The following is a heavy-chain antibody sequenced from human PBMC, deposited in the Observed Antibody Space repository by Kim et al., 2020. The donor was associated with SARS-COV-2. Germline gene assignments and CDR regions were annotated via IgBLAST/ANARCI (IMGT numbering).Heavy chain of an antibody. CDR2: INHSGST. CDR3: GSGYYHGYHY. Sequence: SETLSLTCAVYGGSFSGYYWSWIRQPPGKGLEWIGEINHSGSTNYNPSLKSRVTISVDTSKNQFSLKLSSVTAADTAVYYCGSGYYHGYHYWGQGTLVTVSS. CDR1: GGSFSGYY. D-gene: IGHD3-10*01. J-gene: IGHJ4*02. V-gene: IGHV4-34*01.